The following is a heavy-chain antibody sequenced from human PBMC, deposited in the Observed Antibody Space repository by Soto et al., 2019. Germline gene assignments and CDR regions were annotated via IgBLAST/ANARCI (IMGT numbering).Heavy chain of an antibody. V-gene: IGHV3-30*18. Sequence: QVQLVESGGGVVQPGRSLRLSCAASGFTFSSYGMHWVRQAPGKGLEWVAVISHDGSNKYFADSVKGRFTISRDNSQNTLYLQMNSLRAEDTAVYYCVKHLLPVAGYLQGMDVWGQGTTVTVSS. D-gene: IGHD6-19*01. CDR2: ISHDGSNK. CDR3: VKHLLPVAGYLQGMDV. CDR1: GFTFSSYG. J-gene: IGHJ6*02.